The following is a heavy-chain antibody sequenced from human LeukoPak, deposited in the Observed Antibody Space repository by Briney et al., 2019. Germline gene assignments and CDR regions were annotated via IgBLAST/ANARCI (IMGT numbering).Heavy chain of an antibody. J-gene: IGHJ6*03. CDR1: GFTLSSYS. CDR2: ISSGSVYI. V-gene: IGHV3-21*01. Sequence: GGSLRLSCAASGFTLSSYSMNWVRQAPGKGLEWVSSISSGSVYIYYADSVKGRFTISRDNAKNSLYLQMNSLRAEDTAVYYCARDLRDSSGWYGGYYYYMDVWGKGTTVTVSS. CDR3: ARDLRDSSGWYGGYYYYMDV. D-gene: IGHD6-19*01.